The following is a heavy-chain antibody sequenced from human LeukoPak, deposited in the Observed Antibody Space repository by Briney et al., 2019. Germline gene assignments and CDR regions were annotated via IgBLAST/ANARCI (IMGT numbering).Heavy chain of an antibody. CDR1: GGSISSGDYY. CDR2: IYYSGSA. J-gene: IGHJ4*02. CDR3: ARSNYGDYDY. V-gene: IGHV4-30-4*01. D-gene: IGHD4-17*01. Sequence: SETLSLTCTVSGGSISSGDYYGSWIRQPPGKGLEWIGYIYYSGSAYYNPSLKSRVTISVDTSKSQFSLKLSSVTAADTAVYYCARSNYGDYDYWGQGTLVTVSS.